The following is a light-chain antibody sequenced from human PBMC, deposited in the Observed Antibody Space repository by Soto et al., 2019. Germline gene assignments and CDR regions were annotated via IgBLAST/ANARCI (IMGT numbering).Light chain of an antibody. CDR1: QSINSRY. Sequence: EILLTQSPGTLSLSPGERATLSCRASQSINSRYLAWYQQKPAQAPRLLIYGSSSRATGIADRFSGSGSGTGFNLTISRLEPEDFAVYYCRQVGSSPGFTFVPGNIVDIK. V-gene: IGKV3-20*01. J-gene: IGKJ3*01. CDR3: RQVGSSPGFT. CDR2: GSS.